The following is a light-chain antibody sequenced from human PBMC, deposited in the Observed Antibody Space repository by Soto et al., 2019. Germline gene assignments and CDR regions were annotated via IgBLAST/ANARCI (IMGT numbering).Light chain of an antibody. CDR3: QQYNNWWA. J-gene: IGKJ1*01. CDR2: GAS. V-gene: IGKV3-15*01. CDR1: QSISNN. Sequence: EIVMTQSPATLSVSPGERATLSCRASQSISNNLAWYHQRPGQAPRLLIYGASTRATGIPARFSGSGSGTAFTLTISSLKSKNFAVYYCQQYNNWWAFGQGTRVEIK.